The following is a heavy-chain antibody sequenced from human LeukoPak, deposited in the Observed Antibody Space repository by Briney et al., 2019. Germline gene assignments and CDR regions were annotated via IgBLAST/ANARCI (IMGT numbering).Heavy chain of an antibody. J-gene: IGHJ4*02. V-gene: IGHV4-59*08. CDR3: ARATVTTCYFDY. CDR2: IYYSGST. CDR1: GGSITGYS. Sequence: PSETLSLTCSVSGGSITGYSWSWIRQPPGKGLEWIGYIYYSGSTNYNPSLKSRVTISVDTSKNQFSLKLSSVTAADTAVYYCARATVTTCYFDYWGQGTLVTVSS. D-gene: IGHD4-17*01.